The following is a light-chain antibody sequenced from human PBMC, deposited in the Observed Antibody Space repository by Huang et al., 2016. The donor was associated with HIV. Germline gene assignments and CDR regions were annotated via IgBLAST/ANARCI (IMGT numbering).Light chain of an antibody. CDR3: QQSYSTPWT. CDR2: GAS. J-gene: IGKJ1*01. CDR1: QSIGSY. Sequence: DIQLTQSPSSLSAYVGNRVTITFRASQSIGSYLNWYQHKPGRAPNLLIYGASSLQSGVPSRFSGSGSRTGFTLSISRLQLEDFATYYCQQSYSTPWTFGQGTKVEIK. V-gene: IGKV1-39*01.